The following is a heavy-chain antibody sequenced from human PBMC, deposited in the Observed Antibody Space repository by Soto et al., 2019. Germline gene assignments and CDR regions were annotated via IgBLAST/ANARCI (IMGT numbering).Heavy chain of an antibody. D-gene: IGHD3-9*01. CDR3: AKNVLRYFDWLLYGY. CDR2: ISGSGGST. CDR1: GFTFSSYA. V-gene: IGHV3-23*01. Sequence: GGSLRLSCAASGFTFSSYAMSWVRQAPGKGLEWVSAISGSGGSTYYADSVKGRFTISRDNSKNTLYLQMNSLRAEDTAVYYCAKNVLRYFDWLLYGYWGQGTLLTAPQ. J-gene: IGHJ4*02.